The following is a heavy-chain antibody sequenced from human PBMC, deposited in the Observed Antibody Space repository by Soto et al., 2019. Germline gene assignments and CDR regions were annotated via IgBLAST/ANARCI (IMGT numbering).Heavy chain of an antibody. J-gene: IGHJ5*02. CDR3: AKERSVAEDWFDP. CDR1: GFTFSSYG. D-gene: IGHD6-19*01. V-gene: IGHV3-30*18. Sequence: QVQLVESGGGVVQPGRSLRLSCAASGFTFSSYGMHWVRQAPGKGLEWVAVISYDGSNKYYADSVKGRFTISRDNSKNTLYLQMNSLRAEDTAVYYCAKERSVAEDWFDPWCQGTLVTVSS. CDR2: ISYDGSNK.